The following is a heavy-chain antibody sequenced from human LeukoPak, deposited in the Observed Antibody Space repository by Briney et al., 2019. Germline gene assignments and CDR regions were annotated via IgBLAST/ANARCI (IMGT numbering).Heavy chain of an antibody. CDR3: ARDNSVRDEAWWFNP. CDR2: ISPSGGST. V-gene: IGHV1-46*01. CDR1: GYTFTSNY. D-gene: IGHD5-24*01. Sequence: ASVKVSCKAFGYTFTSNYMHWVRHAPGQGPEWMGVISPSGGSTTYAQKFQGGVTLTRDMSTSTDYLELSSLRSEDTAVYYCARDNSVRDEAWWFNPWGQGTLGTVSS. J-gene: IGHJ5*02.